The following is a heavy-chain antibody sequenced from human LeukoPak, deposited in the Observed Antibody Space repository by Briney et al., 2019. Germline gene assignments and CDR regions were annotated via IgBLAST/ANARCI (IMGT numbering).Heavy chain of an antibody. V-gene: IGHV3-7*01. J-gene: IGHJ4*02. D-gene: IGHD1-14*01. CDR1: GFTFRDYW. Sequence: PGGSLRLSCVASGFTFRDYWMTWVRQAPGKGPECVANIKYDGSDKYYVDSVKGRFTISRDNAKNSVYLQMNSLRVEDTAVYYCARRNLFDYWGQGTVVTVSS. CDR3: ARRNLFDY. CDR2: IKYDGSDK.